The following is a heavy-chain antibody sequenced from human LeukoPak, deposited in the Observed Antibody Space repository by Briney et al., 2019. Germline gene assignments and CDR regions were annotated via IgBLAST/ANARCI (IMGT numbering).Heavy chain of an antibody. V-gene: IGHV3-21*01. CDR2: ISSSSSYI. D-gene: IGHD3-22*01. Sequence: GGSLRLSCAASGFTFSSYGMSWVRQAPGKGLEWVSSISSSSSYIYYAASVKGRFTISRDNAKNSLYLQMNSLRAEDTAVFYCARDPGYDSSDTAGYWGQGTLVTVSS. CDR3: ARDPGYDSSDTAGY. CDR1: GFTFSSYG. J-gene: IGHJ4*02.